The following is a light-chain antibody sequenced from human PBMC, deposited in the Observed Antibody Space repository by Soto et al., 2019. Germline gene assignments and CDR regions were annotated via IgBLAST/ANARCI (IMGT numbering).Light chain of an antibody. CDR3: KQRNIWPPVT. J-gene: IGKJ5*01. CDR2: GAF. Sequence: EIVLTQSPSTLSLSPLERATLSFMSSQSVTNYLAWYQQKPGQPPRLLIDGAFNRAAGIPARFRGSGSGTDFTLTISSLEPEDAAVYYCKQRNIWPPVTFGEGTRLEV. CDR1: QSVTNY. V-gene: IGKV3-11*01.